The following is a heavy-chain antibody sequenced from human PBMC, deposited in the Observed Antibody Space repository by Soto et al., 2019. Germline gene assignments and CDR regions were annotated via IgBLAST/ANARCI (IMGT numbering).Heavy chain of an antibody. CDR1: GGTFSSYA. CDR3: ARGRLELRGYGYYYYGMDV. J-gene: IGHJ6*02. D-gene: IGHD1-7*01. CDR2: IIPIFGTA. Sequence: QVQLVQSGAEVKKPGSSVKVSCKASGGTFSSYAISWVRQAPGQGLEWMGGIIPIFGTANYAQKFQGRVTISADKSTCTAYMELSSLRSEDTAVYYCARGRLELRGYGYYYYGMDVWGQGTTVTVSS. V-gene: IGHV1-69*06.